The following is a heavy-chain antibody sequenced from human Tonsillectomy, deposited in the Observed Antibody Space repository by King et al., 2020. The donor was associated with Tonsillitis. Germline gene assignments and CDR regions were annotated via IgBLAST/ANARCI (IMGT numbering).Heavy chain of an antibody. CDR3: VKEDTTRGDY. Sequence: HVQLVESGGGVVQPGGSLRLSCATSRFSFSSYGMHWVRQDPGKGLEWVAFIQYDGKTKYYADSVKGRFTISRDNSKNTLYLQMNSLRTEDTAIYYCVKEDTTRGDYWGQGTPVTVSS. CDR2: IQYDGKTK. J-gene: IGHJ4*02. CDR1: RFSFSSYG. V-gene: IGHV3-30*02. D-gene: IGHD1-26*01.